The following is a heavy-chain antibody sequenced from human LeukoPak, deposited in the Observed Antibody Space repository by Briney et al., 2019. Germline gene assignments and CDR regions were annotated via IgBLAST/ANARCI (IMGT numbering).Heavy chain of an antibody. Sequence: GASVKVSCKASGYTFTGYYMHWVRQAPGQGLEWMGWINPNSGGTNYAQKFQGGVTMTRDTSISTAYMELSRLRSDDTAVYYCAREGYYYGSGSSYRSGAFDIWGQGTMVTVSS. V-gene: IGHV1-2*02. CDR2: INPNSGGT. CDR3: AREGYYYGSGSSYRSGAFDI. D-gene: IGHD3-10*01. CDR1: GYTFTGYY. J-gene: IGHJ3*02.